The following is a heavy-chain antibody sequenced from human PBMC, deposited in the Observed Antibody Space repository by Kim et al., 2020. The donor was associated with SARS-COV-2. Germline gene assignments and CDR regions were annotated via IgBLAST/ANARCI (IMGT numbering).Heavy chain of an antibody. V-gene: IGHV3-23*01. CDR1: GFTFSSYA. D-gene: IGHD3-22*01. CDR2: ISGSGGST. J-gene: IGHJ4*02. Sequence: GGSLRLSCAASGFTFSSYAMSWVRQAPGKGLEWVSAISGSGGSTYYADSVKGRFTISRDNSKNTLYLQIRSLRAEDTAVYYCAKDNDFYDSSGLSYYWGQGTLVTVSS. CDR3: AKDNDFYDSSGLSYY.